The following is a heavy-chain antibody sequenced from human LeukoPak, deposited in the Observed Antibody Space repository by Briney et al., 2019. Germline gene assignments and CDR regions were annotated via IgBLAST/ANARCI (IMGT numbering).Heavy chain of an antibody. CDR2: INHSGST. J-gene: IGHJ4*02. D-gene: IGHD2-21*02. CDR1: GGSFSGNY. CDR3: ARGSLYCGGDCYGPDY. Sequence: PSETLSLTCAVYGGSFSGNYWSCIRQPPGKGLEWIGQINHSGSTNYNPSLKSRVTISVDTSKNQFSLKLSSVTAADTAVYYCARGSLYCGGDCYGPDYWGQGTLVTVPS. V-gene: IGHV4-34*01.